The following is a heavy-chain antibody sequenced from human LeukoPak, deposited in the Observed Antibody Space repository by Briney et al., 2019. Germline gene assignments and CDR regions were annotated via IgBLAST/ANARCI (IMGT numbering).Heavy chain of an antibody. J-gene: IGHJ4*02. V-gene: IGHV3-23*01. CDR2: ISGSGGST. D-gene: IGHD3-22*01. CDR1: GVTLGTYA. Sequence: PGGSLRLSCAASGVTLGTYAMSWARQAPGKGLEWVSAISGSGGSTYYADSVKGRFTISRDNSKNTLYLQMNSLRAEDTAVYYCAKEEAGTMIVVVISSFDYWGQGTLVTVSS. CDR3: AKEEAGTMIVVVISSFDY.